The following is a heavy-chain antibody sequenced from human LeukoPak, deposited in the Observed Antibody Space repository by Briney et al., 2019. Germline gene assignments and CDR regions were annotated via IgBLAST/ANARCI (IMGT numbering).Heavy chain of an antibody. CDR2: IDPNSGGT. D-gene: IGHD2-2*01. Sequence: ASVKVSCKASGYSFTSHYMHWVRQAPGQGLEWMGWIDPNSGGTNYAQKFQGRVTMTRDTSISTAYMELSRLRSDDTAVYYCARDGDCSSTSCYASIDYWGQGTLVTVSS. CDR1: GYSFTSHY. J-gene: IGHJ4*02. V-gene: IGHV1-2*02. CDR3: ARDGDCSSTSCYASIDY.